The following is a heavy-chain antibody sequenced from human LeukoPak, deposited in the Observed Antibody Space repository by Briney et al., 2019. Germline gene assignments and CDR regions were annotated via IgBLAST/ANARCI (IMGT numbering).Heavy chain of an antibody. Sequence: SETLSLTCTVSGGSISSYYWSWIRQPPGKGLEWIGYIYYSGSTNYNPSLKSRVTISVDTSKNQFSLKLSSVTAADTAVYYCARERITMVRGQFDYWGQGTLVTVSS. D-gene: IGHD3-10*01. CDR3: ARERITMVRGQFDY. CDR1: GGSISSYY. CDR2: IYYSGST. J-gene: IGHJ4*02. V-gene: IGHV4-59*01.